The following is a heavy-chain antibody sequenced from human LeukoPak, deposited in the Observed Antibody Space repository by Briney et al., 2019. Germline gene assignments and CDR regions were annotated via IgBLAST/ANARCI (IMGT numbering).Heavy chain of an antibody. J-gene: IGHJ5*02. CDR2: IYYSGST. Sequence: SETLSLTCTVSGGSISSYYWSWIRQPPGKGLEWIGYIYYSGSTNYNPSLKRRVTISVDTSKNQFSLKLSSVTAADTAVYYWARGSSGWSKVNWFDPWGQGTLVTVSS. CDR1: GGSISSYY. D-gene: IGHD6-19*01. V-gene: IGHV4-59*01. CDR3: ARGSSGWSKVNWFDP.